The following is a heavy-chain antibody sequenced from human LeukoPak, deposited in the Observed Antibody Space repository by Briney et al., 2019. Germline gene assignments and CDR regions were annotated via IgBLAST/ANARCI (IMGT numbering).Heavy chain of an antibody. J-gene: IGHJ6*02. CDR3: ARGKYYYGSGSYYYDYYGMDV. V-gene: IGHV4-34*01. CDR2: INHSGST. D-gene: IGHD3-10*01. CDR1: GGSFSGYY. Sequence: PSETLSLTCAVYGGSFSGYYWSWIRQPPGKGLEWIGEINHSGSTNYNPSLKSRVTISVGTSKNQVSLKLSSVTAADTAVYYCARGKYYYGSGSYYYDYYGMDVWGQGTTVTVSS.